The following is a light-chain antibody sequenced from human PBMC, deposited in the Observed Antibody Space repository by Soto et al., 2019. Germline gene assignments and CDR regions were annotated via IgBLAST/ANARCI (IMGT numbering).Light chain of an antibody. CDR3: QSYDNSLRV. Sequence: QSVLTQPPSVSGAPGQRVTISCTGNSSNIGAGHDVHWYQQLPGTAPKLLIYGNTNRPSGVPDRFSGSQSGTSASLAITGLQAEDEADYYCQSYDNSLRVFGGGT. J-gene: IGLJ2*01. V-gene: IGLV1-40*01. CDR2: GNT. CDR1: SSNIGAGHD.